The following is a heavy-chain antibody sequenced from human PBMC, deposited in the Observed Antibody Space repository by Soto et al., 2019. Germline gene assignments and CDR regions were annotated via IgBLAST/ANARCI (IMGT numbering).Heavy chain of an antibody. V-gene: IGHV1-24*01. J-gene: IGHJ5*02. CDR2: FDPEDGET. CDR3: ATDPLGYCSGGSCLT. D-gene: IGHD2-15*01. CDR1: GYTLTELS. Sequence: RASVKVSCKVSGYTLTELSMHWVRQAPGKGLEWMGGFDPEDGETIYAQKFQGRVTMTEDTSTDTAYMELSSLRSEDTAVYYCATDPLGYCSGGSCLTWGQGTLVTVSS.